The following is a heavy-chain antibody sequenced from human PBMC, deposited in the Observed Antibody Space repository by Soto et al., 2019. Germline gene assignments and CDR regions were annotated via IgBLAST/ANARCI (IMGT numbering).Heavy chain of an antibody. Sequence: LSLTCTVSGGSISSSNYYWGWIRQPPGKGLEWIGSIYYSGNTYYNPSLKSRVTISVDTSKNQFSLKLFSVTAADRAVYYCARRIVVAVDTTPAPGWFDPWGQGTLVTVSS. J-gene: IGHJ5*02. V-gene: IGHV4-39*01. CDR1: GGSISSSNYY. D-gene: IGHD2-15*01. CDR3: ARRIVVAVDTTPAPGWFDP. CDR2: IYYSGNT.